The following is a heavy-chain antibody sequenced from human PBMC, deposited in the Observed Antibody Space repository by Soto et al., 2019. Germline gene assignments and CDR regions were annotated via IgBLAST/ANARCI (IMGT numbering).Heavy chain of an antibody. J-gene: IGHJ4*02. Sequence: DVQLVESGGCWIQPGGSLRLSCAASGFNVSTNYITWVRQAPGKGMEWVSGLYVDDGPYYADSVKGRFISSRDSSKNTLFLQMNSLRAVDTALYYWAKSRGRHQYCFDLWGRGTPVNVSS. CDR1: GFNVSTNY. V-gene: IGHV3-53*01. CDR3: AKSRGRHQYCFDL. CDR2: LYVDDGP. D-gene: IGHD3-16*01.